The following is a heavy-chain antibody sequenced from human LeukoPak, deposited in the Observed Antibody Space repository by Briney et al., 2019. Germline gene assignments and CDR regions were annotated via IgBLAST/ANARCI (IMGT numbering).Heavy chain of an antibody. J-gene: IGHJ4*02. CDR2: IKSKTDGGTT. CDR1: GFTFSNAW. V-gene: IGHV3-15*01. Sequence: GGSLRLSCAASGFTFSNAWMSWVRQAPGKGLEWVGRIKSKTDGGTTDYAAPVKGRFTISRDDSKNTLYLQVNSLKTEDTAVYYCTTAVIGVGYLNYWGQGTLVTVSS. D-gene: IGHD2-15*01. CDR3: TTAVIGVGYLNY.